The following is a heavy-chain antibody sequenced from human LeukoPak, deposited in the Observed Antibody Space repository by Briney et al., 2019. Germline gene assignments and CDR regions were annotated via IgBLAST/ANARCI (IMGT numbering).Heavy chain of an antibody. CDR1: GLPIPDFA. CDR2: ISGDGVST. CDR3: AKESGKFDY. J-gene: IGHJ4*02. V-gene: IGHV3-43*02. Sequence: PGGSLRLSCVASGLPIPDFAMHWVRQAPGKGLEWVSPISGDGVSTFYADSVKGRFSISRDNSKNSLYLEMNSLRTEDAAMYYCAKESGKFDYWGQGTLVAVSS.